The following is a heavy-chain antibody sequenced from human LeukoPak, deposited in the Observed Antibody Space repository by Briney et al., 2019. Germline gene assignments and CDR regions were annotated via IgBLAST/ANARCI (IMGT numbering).Heavy chain of an antibody. Sequence: RASVKVSCKASGYTFTVYYMHWVRQAHGQGLEWMGWINPNSGGTNYAQKFQGRLTMTRDTSISTAYMELSRLRSDDTAVYYCARGQNINYYDSKRGQRDLDYWGQGTLVTVSS. CDR3: ARGQNINYYDSKRGQRDLDY. CDR1: GYTFTVYY. CDR2: INPNSGGT. V-gene: IGHV1-2*02. D-gene: IGHD3-22*01. J-gene: IGHJ4*02.